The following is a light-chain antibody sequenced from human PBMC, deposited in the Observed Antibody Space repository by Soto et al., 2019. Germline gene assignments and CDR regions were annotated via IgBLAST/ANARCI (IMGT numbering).Light chain of an antibody. CDR3: QRGYNTPL. J-gene: IGKJ5*01. CDR2: GAS. V-gene: IGKV1-12*02. CDR1: QDITRW. Sequence: DIQMTQSPTSVSASVGDRVTITCRASQDITRWLAWYQQKPGTAPKLLIYGASSLQSGVPSRFSGSGSGTDFTLTISSLQPEDFATYYCQRGYNTPLFGQGTRLEIK.